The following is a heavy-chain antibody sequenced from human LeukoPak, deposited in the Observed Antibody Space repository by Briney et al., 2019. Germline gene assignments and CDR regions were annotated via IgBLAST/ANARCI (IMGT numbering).Heavy chain of an antibody. CDR2: ISGSGGST. J-gene: IGHJ4*02. CDR3: AKRGVVIRVILVGFHKEAYYFDS. Sequence: GGSLRLSCVVSGITLSSYGMSWVRQAPGKGLEWVAGISGSGGSTNYADSVKGRFTISRDNPKNTLYLQMNSLRAEDTAVYFCAKRGVVIRVILVGFHKEAYYFDSWGQGALVTVSS. CDR1: GITLSSYG. D-gene: IGHD3-22*01. V-gene: IGHV3-23*01.